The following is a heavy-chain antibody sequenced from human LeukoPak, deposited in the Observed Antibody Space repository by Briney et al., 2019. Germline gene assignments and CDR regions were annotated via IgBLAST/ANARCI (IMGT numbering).Heavy chain of an antibody. V-gene: IGHV3-21*01. CDR1: GFTFSSYS. D-gene: IGHD3-22*01. Sequence: GGSLRLSCAASGFTFSSYSMNWVRQAPGKGLEWASSISSSSSYIYYADSVKGRFTISRDNAKNSMYMKMNSLRAEDTAVYYCARGTYYYDSSGYWDRSGSAFDIWGQGTMVTVSS. CDR3: ARGTYYYDSSGYWDRSGSAFDI. CDR2: ISSSSSYI. J-gene: IGHJ3*02.